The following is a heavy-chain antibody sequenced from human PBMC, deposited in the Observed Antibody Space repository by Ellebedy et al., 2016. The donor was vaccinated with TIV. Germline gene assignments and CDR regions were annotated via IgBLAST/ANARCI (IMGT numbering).Heavy chain of an antibody. CDR3: ARDYPLTTDAFDL. V-gene: IGHV4-38-2*02. Sequence: GSLRLXXTVSGYSISSGFFWGWVRQPPGKGLQWIGSMYHTGSTYYNPSLKSRVTISVDTSNNQFSLKLNSVTAADTAVYYCARDYPLTTDAFDLWGQGTMVIVSS. J-gene: IGHJ3*01. CDR1: GYSISSGFF. CDR2: MYHTGST. D-gene: IGHD1-14*01.